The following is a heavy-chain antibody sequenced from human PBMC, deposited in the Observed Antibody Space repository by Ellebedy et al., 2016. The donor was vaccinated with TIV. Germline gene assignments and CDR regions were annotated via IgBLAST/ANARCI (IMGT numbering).Heavy chain of an antibody. J-gene: IGHJ2*01. Sequence: ASVKVSXKASSYTFTSYGISWVRQAPGQGLEWMGWISAYNGNTNYAQKLQGRVTMTTDTSTSTAYMELRSLRSDDTAVYYCARASLLNWYFDLWGRGTLVTVSS. V-gene: IGHV1-18*01. CDR3: ARASLLNWYFDL. CDR2: ISAYNGNT. CDR1: SYTFTSYG.